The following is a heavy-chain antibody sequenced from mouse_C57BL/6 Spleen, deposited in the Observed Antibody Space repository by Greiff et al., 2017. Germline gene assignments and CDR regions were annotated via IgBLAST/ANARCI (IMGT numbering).Heavy chain of an antibody. Sequence: VQLVGSGAELVRPGTSVKVSCKASGYAFTNYLIEWVKQRPGQGLEWIGVINPGSGGTNYNEKFKGKATLTADKSSSTAYMQLSSLTSEDSAVYFCARGGDYDEGTWFAYWGQGTLVTVSA. CDR3: ARGGDYDEGTWFAY. V-gene: IGHV1-54*01. J-gene: IGHJ3*01. CDR2: INPGSGGT. D-gene: IGHD2-4*01. CDR1: GYAFTNYL.